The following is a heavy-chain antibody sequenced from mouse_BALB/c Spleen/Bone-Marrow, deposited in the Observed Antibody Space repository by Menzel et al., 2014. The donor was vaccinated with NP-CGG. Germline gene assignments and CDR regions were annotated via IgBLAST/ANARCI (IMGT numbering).Heavy chain of an antibody. CDR1: GFSLTTYG. V-gene: IGHV2-2*02. J-gene: IGHJ4*01. D-gene: IGHD1-1*01. CDR2: IWGGGNT. Sequence: VQLLQSGPGLVQPSQSLSITCTVSGFSLTTYGVHWVRQSPGKGLEWLGAIWGGGNTDYNAAFISRLSITKNNSKSLIFFKMNSLQANNTAIYYCARSLYYDNSLYAMDYWGQGTSVTVSS. CDR3: ARSLYYDNSLYAMDY.